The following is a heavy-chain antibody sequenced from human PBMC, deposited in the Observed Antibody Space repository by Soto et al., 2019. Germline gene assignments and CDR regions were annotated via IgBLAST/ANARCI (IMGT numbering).Heavy chain of an antibody. V-gene: IGHV3-23*01. J-gene: IGHJ5*02. CDR3: AKAWQWLFTWFDP. CDR1: GFTFSSYA. Sequence: DVQLLEAGGGLVQPGGSLRLSCAASGFTFSSYAMSWVRQAPGKGLEWVSAISGSGGSTYYADSVKGRFTISRDNSNNTLYLQMNSLRAEDTAVYYCAKAWQWLFTWFDPWGQGTLVTVSS. CDR2: ISGSGGST. D-gene: IGHD3-22*01.